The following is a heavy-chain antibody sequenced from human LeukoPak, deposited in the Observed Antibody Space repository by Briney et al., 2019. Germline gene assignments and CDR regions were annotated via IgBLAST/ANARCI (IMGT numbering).Heavy chain of an antibody. J-gene: IGHJ5*02. Sequence: SETLSLTCTVSGDSMSYYYWSWIRQTPGKGLEWLGYMYYTGRTKYNPSLKSRVTFSLDMSKNQFSLKLRSVTAADTAVYYCARGITMVRGVTRGNWFDPWGQGTLVTVSS. V-gene: IGHV4-59*12. CDR2: MYYTGRT. CDR3: ARGITMVRGVTRGNWFDP. D-gene: IGHD3-10*01. CDR1: GDSMSYYY.